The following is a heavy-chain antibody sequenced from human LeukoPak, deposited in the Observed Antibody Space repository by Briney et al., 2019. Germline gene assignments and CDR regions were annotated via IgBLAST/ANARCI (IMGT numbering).Heavy chain of an antibody. V-gene: IGHV3-23*01. J-gene: IGHJ6*03. CDR3: ARAIYYYYMDV. CDR2: ISGSGGST. CDR1: GFTFSSYA. Sequence: GGSLRLSCAASGFTFSSYAMSWVRQAPGKGLEWVSAISGSGGSTYYADSVKGRFTISRDNSKNTLYLQMNSLRAEDTALYHCARAIYYYYMDVWGKGTTVTVSS.